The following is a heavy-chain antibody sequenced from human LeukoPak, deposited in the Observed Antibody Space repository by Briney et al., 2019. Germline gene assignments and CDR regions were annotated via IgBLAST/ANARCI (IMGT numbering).Heavy chain of an antibody. D-gene: IGHD2-2*01. J-gene: IGHJ6*02. CDR3: ARDTPRYCSSTSCSRGYYYGMDV. V-gene: IGHV7-4-1*02. CDR1: GYTFTSYA. CDR2: INTNTGNP. Sequence: ASVKVSCKASGYTFTSYAMNWVRQTPGQGLEWMGWINTNTGNPTYAQGFTGRFVFSLDTSVSTAYLQISSLKAEDTPVYYCARDTPRYCSSTSCSRGYYYGMDVWGQGTTVTVSS.